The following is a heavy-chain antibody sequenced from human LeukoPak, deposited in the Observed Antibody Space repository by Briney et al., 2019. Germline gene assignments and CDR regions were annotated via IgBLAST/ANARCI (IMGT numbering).Heavy chain of an antibody. V-gene: IGHV3-30*18. J-gene: IGHJ4*02. CDR1: GFTLSTYG. CDR2: ISYDGSDK. CDR3: AKDKYYYGSGSDFDY. D-gene: IGHD3-10*01. Sequence: GGSLRLSCAASGFTLSTYGMHWVRQAPGKGLAWVALISYDGSDKYYADSVKGRFTISRDNSKNTLYLQMNSLRAEDTAVYYCAKDKYYYGSGSDFDYWGQGTLVTVSS.